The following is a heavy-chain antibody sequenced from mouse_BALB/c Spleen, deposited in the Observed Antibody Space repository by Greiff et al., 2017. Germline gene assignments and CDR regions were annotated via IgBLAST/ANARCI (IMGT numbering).Heavy chain of an antibody. CDR2: ISRGSSYT. J-gene: IGHJ4*01. CDR3: ARREYGNYVNYAMDY. Sequence: DVLLVESGGDLVKPAGSLKLSCAATGFTFSSYGMSCVRQTPDKRLVWVATISRGSSYTYYPHSVKGRFTISRDNAKNTLYLQMSSLKSEDTAMYYCARREYGNYVNYAMDYWGQGTSVTVSS. V-gene: IGHV5-6*01. CDR1: GFTFSSYG. D-gene: IGHD2-1*01.